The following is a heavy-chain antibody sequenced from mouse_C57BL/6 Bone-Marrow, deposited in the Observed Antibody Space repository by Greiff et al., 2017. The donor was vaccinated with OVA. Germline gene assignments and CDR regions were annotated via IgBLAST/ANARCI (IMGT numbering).Heavy chain of an antibody. CDR2: FYPGSGSI. Sequence: VQRVESGAELVKPGASVKLSCKASGYTFTEYTIHWVKQRSGQGLEWIGWFYPGSGSIKYNEKFKDKATLTADKSSSTVYMELSRLTSEDSAVYCCARREGNFHFDCWGKGTTLTVAS. CDR3: ARREGNFHFDC. V-gene: IGHV1-62-2*01. CDR1: GYTFTEYT. J-gene: IGHJ2*01.